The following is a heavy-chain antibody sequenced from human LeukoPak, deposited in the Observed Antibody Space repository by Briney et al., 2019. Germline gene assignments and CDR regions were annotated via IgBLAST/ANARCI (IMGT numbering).Heavy chain of an antibody. CDR1: GYTFTSYY. V-gene: IGHV1-46*01. J-gene: IGHJ4*02. CDR3: ARGTVPTGGELFDY. D-gene: IGHD4-17*01. CDR2: INPSGGST. Sequence: ASVKVSCKASGYTFTSYYMHWVRQAPGQGLEWMGIINPSGGSTNYAQNFQGRVTMTSDTSKNTFYMELSTLTSEDTAVYYCARGTVPTGGELFDYWGERTLVTVSS.